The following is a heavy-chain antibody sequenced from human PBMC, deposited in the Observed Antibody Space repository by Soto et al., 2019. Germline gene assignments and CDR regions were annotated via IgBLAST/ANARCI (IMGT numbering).Heavy chain of an antibody. CDR2: IYYSGST. CDR1: GGSISSGGYY. CDR3: AREGYDSSGDGEGIDY. J-gene: IGHJ4*02. Sequence: QVQLQESGPGLVKPSQTLSLTCTVSGGSISSGGYYWSWIRQHPGKGLEWIGYIYYSGSTYYNPSLKSQVTISVDTSKNQFSLKLSSVTAADTAVYYCAREGYDSSGDGEGIDYWGQGTLVTVSS. D-gene: IGHD3-22*01. V-gene: IGHV4-31*01.